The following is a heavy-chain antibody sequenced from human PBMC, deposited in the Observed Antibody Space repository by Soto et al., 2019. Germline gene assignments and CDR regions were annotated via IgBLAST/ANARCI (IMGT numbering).Heavy chain of an antibody. D-gene: IGHD5-12*01. Sequence: QVQLVQSGAKVKKPGASVKVSCKASGYTFTSYGISWVRQAPGQGLEWMGWISAYNGNTNYAQKLQGRVTMTPDTSTRTAYMELRRLRSDDTAVYFCAGRRGYEDYWGQGTLVTVSS. CDR1: GYTFTSYG. CDR3: AGRRGYEDY. J-gene: IGHJ4*02. CDR2: ISAYNGNT. V-gene: IGHV1-18*01.